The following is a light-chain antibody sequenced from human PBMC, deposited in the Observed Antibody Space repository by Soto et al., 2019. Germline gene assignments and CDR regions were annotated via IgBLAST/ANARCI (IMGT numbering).Light chain of an antibody. J-gene: IGKJ1*01. Sequence: DIQMTQSPSTLSSSIGDRVTITCRASHSLNGRLAWYRQRPGHAPDLLIYDVSTLETGVPSRFSGTGSETELTLTISCLQPDDFATYFCQQYNSYSTFGPGTTVEIK. V-gene: IGKV1-5*01. CDR3: QQYNSYST. CDR2: DVS. CDR1: HSLNGR.